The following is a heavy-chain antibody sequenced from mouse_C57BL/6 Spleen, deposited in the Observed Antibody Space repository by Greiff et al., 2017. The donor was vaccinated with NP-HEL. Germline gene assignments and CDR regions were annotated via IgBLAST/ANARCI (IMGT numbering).Heavy chain of an antibody. V-gene: IGHV14-4*01. CDR2: IDPENGDT. CDR1: GFNIKDDY. Sequence: EVQLQQSGAELVRPGASVKLSCTASGFNIKDDYMHWVKQRPEQGLEWIGWIDPENGDTEYASKFQGKATITADTSSNTAYLQLSSLTSEDTAVYYCTTGGSSTYAMDYWGQGTSVTVSS. J-gene: IGHJ4*01. D-gene: IGHD1-1*01. CDR3: TTGGSSTYAMDY.